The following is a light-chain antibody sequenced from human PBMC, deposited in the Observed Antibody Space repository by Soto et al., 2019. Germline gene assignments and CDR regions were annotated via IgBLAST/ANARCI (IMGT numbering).Light chain of an antibody. J-gene: IGKJ3*01. Sequence: EIVLTQSPGTLSLSPGESATLSCRASQSVSSFLAWYQQKPGQSPRLLIYDASNRATGIPTRFSGSGSGTDFTITISSLEPEDFAVYYCQARSNWPSFGPGTKVDI. CDR3: QARSNWPS. V-gene: IGKV3-11*01. CDR2: DAS. CDR1: QSVSSF.